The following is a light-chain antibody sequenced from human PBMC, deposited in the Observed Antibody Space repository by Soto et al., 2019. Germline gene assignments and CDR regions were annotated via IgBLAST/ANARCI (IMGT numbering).Light chain of an antibody. CDR1: QSISSY. J-gene: IGKJ4*01. V-gene: IGKV1-39*01. CDR2: AAS. CDR3: QQSYSTPLT. Sequence: DIQMTQSPSSLSASVGDRVTITCRASQSISSYLNWYQQKPGKAPKLLIYAASSLQSGVPSRFSGSGSGTDFTLTISSXQPEDSATYYCQQSYSTPLTFGGGTKVDIK.